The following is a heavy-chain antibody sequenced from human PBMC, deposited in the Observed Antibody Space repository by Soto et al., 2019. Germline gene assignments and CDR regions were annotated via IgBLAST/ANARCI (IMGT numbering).Heavy chain of an antibody. V-gene: IGHV3-21*01. Sequence: EVQLVESGGGLVKPGESLRLSCAASGYTFSSYSMSWVRQAPGKGLAWVSSISGTSGYIYYADSVKGRFTISRDNAKNSLYLQMNSLGAEDTAVYYCVRGTCSTTSCPLFDYWGQGTLVTVSS. D-gene: IGHD2-2*01. CDR1: GYTFSSYS. CDR3: VRGTCSTTSCPLFDY. CDR2: ISGTSGYI. J-gene: IGHJ4*02.